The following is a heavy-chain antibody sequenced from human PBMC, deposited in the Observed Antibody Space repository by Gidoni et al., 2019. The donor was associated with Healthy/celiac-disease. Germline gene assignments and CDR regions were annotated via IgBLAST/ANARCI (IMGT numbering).Heavy chain of an antibody. V-gene: IGHV4-39*01. CDR2: IYYSGST. CDR1: GGSISSSSYY. D-gene: IGHD3-10*01. J-gene: IGHJ4*02. Sequence: QLQLQESGPGLVKPSETLSLTCTVSGGSISSSSYYWGWIRQPPGKGLEWIGSIYYSGSTSYNPSLKSRVTISVDTSKNQFSLKLSSVTAADTAVYYCARVTMVQGVIIGLFDYWGQGTLVTVSS. CDR3: ARVTMVQGVIIGLFDY.